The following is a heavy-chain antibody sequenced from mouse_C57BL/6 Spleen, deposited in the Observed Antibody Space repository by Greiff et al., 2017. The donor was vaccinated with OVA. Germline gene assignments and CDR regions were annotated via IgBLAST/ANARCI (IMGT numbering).Heavy chain of an antibody. J-gene: IGHJ4*01. CDR2: IYPGSGST. V-gene: IGHV1-55*01. CDR3: ARSNYETSDAMDY. CDR1: GYTFTSYW. Sequence: QVQLQQPGAELVKPGASVKMSCKASGYTFTSYWITWVKQRPGQGLEWIGDIYPGSGSTNYNEKFKSKATLTVDTSSSTAYMQLSSLTSEDSAVYYCARSNYETSDAMDYWGQGTSVTVSS. D-gene: IGHD2-5*01.